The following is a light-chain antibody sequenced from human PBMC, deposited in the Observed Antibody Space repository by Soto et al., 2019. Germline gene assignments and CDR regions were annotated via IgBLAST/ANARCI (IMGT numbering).Light chain of an antibody. J-gene: IGKJ5*01. V-gene: IGKV3-15*01. CDR3: QQYSKWPIT. Sequence: EMVMTQSPAILSVSPGESATLSCRASQSVNSNYLAWYQQHPGQPPRLLIYGISTRTTGIPARFSGSGSGTEFSLTISSLKSEDFEVYYCQQYSKWPITFGQGTRLEI. CDR1: QSVNSN. CDR2: GIS.